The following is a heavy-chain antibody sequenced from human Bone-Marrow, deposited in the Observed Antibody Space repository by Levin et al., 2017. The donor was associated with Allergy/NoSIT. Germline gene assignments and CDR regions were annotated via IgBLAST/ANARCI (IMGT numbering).Heavy chain of an antibody. D-gene: IGHD6-19*01. CDR3: ARDFDSSGWSHLES. CDR1: GYNFVTYG. V-gene: IGHV1-18*01. J-gene: IGHJ4*02. CDR2: ISAYSGNT. Sequence: ASVKVSCKASGYNFVTYGINWVRQAPGQGLEWMGWISAYSGNTDFAEKLQGRLTMTTDTSTNTAYMELRSLRSDDTAVYYCARDFDSSGWSHLESWGQGTLVTVSS.